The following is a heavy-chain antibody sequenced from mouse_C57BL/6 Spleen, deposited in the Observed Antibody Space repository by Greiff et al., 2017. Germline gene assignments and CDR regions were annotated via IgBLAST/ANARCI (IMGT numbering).Heavy chain of an antibody. J-gene: IGHJ2*01. D-gene: IGHD1-1*01. CDR1: GYTFTSYW. Sequence: VQLQQPGTELVKPGASVKLSCKASGYTFTSYWMHWVKQRPGQGLEWIGNINPSNGGTNYNEKFKSKATLTVDKSSSTAYMQLSSLTSEDAAVYYCAREITTVVAFDYWGQGTTLTVSS. CDR2: INPSNGGT. V-gene: IGHV1-53*01. CDR3: AREITTVVAFDY.